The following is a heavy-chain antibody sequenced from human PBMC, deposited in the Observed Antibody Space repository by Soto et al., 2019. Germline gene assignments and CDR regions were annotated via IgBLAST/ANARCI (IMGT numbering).Heavy chain of an antibody. CDR3: ARRYCISTSCHYYGMDV. V-gene: IGHV1-69*12. CDR1: GGTFSTYT. CDR2: IIPMFGTA. Sequence: QVQLVQSAAEVKKPGSSVKVSCKASGGTFSTYTINWVRQAPGQGLEWMGGIIPMFGTANYAQKFQGRVTITADESTSTAYMELSSLRSEDTAVYYCARRYCISTSCHYYGMDVWGQGTTVTVSS. D-gene: IGHD2-2*01. J-gene: IGHJ6*02.